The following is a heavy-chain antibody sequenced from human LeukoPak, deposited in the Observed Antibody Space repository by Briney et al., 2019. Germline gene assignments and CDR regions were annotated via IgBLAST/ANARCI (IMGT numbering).Heavy chain of an antibody. V-gene: IGHV3-33*06. CDR3: AKGRLQQPTDAFDI. CDR1: GFTFSSYG. J-gene: IGHJ3*02. D-gene: IGHD5-24*01. CDR2: IWYDGSNK. Sequence: GRSLRLSCAASGFTFSSYGMHWVRQAPGKGLEWVAVIWYDGSNKYYADSVKGRFTLSRDNSKNTLYLQMNSLRAEDTAVYYCAKGRLQQPTDAFDIWGQGTMVTVSS.